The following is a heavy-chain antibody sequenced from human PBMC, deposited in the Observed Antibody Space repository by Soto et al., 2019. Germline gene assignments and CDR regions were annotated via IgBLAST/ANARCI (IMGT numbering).Heavy chain of an antibody. D-gene: IGHD4-4*01. CDR1: GDSISSGGYY. CDR2: ISYSGRT. V-gene: IGHV4-31*03. Sequence: QVQLQESGPGLVKPSQTLSLTCTVSGDSISSGGYYWSWIRQHPGKGLEWIGYISYSGRTYYNPSLKSRLSTSLDPSQNQFSLKLNSVTAADTAVYYCERSSQSWFFDLWGRGTLATVSS. CDR3: ERSSQSWFFDL. J-gene: IGHJ2*01.